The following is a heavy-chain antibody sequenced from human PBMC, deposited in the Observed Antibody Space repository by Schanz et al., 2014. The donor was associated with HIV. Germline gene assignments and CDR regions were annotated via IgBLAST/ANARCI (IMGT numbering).Heavy chain of an antibody. CDR1: GFTFSSYW. CDR2: IKRDGSEK. D-gene: IGHD5-12*01. Sequence: EVQLVESGGGLVQPGGSLRLSCVASGFTFSSYWMSWVRQAPGKGLEWVANIKRDGSEKYYVDSVKGRFTISRDNAKNSLYLQMNSLGAEDTAVYYCAKGLTIWLQPPFDYWGQGTLVTVSS. V-gene: IGHV3-7*03. J-gene: IGHJ4*02. CDR3: AKGLTIWLQPPFDY.